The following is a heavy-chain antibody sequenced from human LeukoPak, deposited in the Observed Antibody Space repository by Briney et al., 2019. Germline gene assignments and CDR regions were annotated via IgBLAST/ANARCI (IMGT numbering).Heavy chain of an antibody. CDR2: IRSKVKGSAT. CDR1: GLTFSGSA. V-gene: IGHV3-73*01. J-gene: IGHJ6*02. Sequence: PGGSLKLSCAASGLTFSGSAIHWVRQASGKGPEWVGRIRSKVKGSATAYAASVTGRFTISRDDSRNTAYLEMNSLKTEDTAVYYCTCIAADGEDYYYFYGLDAWGQGTTVTVS. D-gene: IGHD6-13*01. CDR3: TCIAADGEDYYYFYGLDA.